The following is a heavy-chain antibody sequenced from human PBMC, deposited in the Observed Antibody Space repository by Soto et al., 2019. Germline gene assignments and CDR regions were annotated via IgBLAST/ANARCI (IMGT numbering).Heavy chain of an antibody. J-gene: IGHJ5*02. Sequence: GESVKISSKGAGSTLDRALIGWVRQRAGTGLEWMGIIKPGGSDLRYSPSFHGQVTISADKSISTAYLQWSSLKASDTAMYYCARRIAVAGIRGNWFEPWGQGTLVTV. D-gene: IGHD6-19*01. V-gene: IGHV5-51*01. CDR2: IKPGGSDL. CDR3: ARRIAVAGIRGNWFEP. CDR1: GSTLDRAL.